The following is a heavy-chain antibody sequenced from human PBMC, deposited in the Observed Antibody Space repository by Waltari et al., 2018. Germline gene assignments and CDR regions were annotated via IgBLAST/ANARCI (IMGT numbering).Heavy chain of an antibody. CDR3: TRDNWGTSDY. CDR1: GFSFSGCG. CDR2: INPAGSAT. V-gene: IGHV3-74*01. J-gene: IGHJ4*02. D-gene: IGHD7-27*01. Sequence: EVQLVESGGGLVQPGGSLRLSFAASGFSFSGCGMHWVRQVPGKGLEWVSRINPAGSATTYADSVRGRFTISRDNAQNTLHLQMNSLRVEDTAMYYCTRDNWGTSDYWGQGTLVTVSS.